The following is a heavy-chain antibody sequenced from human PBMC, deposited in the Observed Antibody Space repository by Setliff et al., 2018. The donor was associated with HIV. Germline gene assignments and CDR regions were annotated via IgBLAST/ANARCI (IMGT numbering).Heavy chain of an antibody. J-gene: IGHJ3*02. Sequence: PSETLSLTCTVSGGSVIISHYYWAWIRQPPGKGLEWIGSISYSGSTYYNPSLKSRITISVDTSKNQFSLKLTSVTAADTAVYYCARASSRLNCSGGSCYRAPYAFDIWGQGTMVTVSS. CDR2: ISYSGST. CDR1: GGSVIISHYY. CDR3: ARASSRLNCSGGSCYRAPYAFDI. D-gene: IGHD2-15*01. V-gene: IGHV4-39*01.